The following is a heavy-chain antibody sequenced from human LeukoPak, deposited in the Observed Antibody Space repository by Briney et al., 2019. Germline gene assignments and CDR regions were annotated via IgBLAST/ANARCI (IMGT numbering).Heavy chain of an antibody. CDR3: AKSVDYYYYYYMDV. J-gene: IGHJ6*03. CDR2: ISGSGGST. V-gene: IGHV3-23*01. Sequence: GGSLRLSCAASGFTFSSYAMSWVRQAPGKGLEWVSAISGSGGSTYYADSVKGRFTISRDSSRNTLYLQMNTLRADDTAVYYCAKSVDYYYYYYMDVWGKGTTATVSS. D-gene: IGHD3/OR15-3a*01. CDR1: GFTFSSYA.